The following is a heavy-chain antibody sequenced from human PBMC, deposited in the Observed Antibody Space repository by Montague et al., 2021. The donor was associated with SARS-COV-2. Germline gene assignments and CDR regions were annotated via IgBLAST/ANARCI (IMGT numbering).Heavy chain of an antibody. D-gene: IGHD4-17*01. J-gene: IGHJ6*02. CDR3: ARGRTVTTFYYYYYGMDV. CDR1: GGSFSGYY. Sequence: SETLSLTCAVYGGSFSGYYWSWIRQPPGKGLEWIGEINHSGSTNYNPSLKSGVTISVDTSKNQFSLKLSSVTAADTAVYCCARGRTVTTFYYYYYGMDVWGQGTTVTVSS. CDR2: INHSGST. V-gene: IGHV4-34*01.